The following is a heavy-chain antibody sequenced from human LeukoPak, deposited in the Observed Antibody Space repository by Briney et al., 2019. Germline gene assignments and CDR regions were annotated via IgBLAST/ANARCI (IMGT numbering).Heavy chain of an antibody. V-gene: IGHV1-2*04. Sequence: ASVKVSCKASGYTFTGYYMHWVRQAPGQGLEWMGWINPNSGGTNYAQKFQGWVTMTRDASTSTVYMELSSLRSEDTAVYYCARNGYYFDYWGQGTLVTVSS. J-gene: IGHJ4*02. CDR3: ARNGYYFDY. CDR2: INPNSGGT. CDR1: GYTFTGYY.